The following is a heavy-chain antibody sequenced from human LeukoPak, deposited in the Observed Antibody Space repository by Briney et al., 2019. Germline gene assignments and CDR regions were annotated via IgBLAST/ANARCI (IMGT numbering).Heavy chain of an antibody. V-gene: IGHV3-21*01. Sequence: GGSLRLSCAASGFTFSSYSMNWVRQAPGKGLEWVSSISSSSSYIYYADSVKGRFTISRDNAKNSLYLQMNSLRAEDTAVYYCARGRFSSGSPPHGAFDTWGQGTMVTVSS. CDR2: ISSSSSYI. CDR1: GFTFSSYS. J-gene: IGHJ3*02. CDR3: ARGRFSSGSPPHGAFDT. D-gene: IGHD1-26*01.